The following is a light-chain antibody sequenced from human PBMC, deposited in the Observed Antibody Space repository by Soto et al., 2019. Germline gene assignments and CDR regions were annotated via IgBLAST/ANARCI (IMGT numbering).Light chain of an antibody. CDR1: QSIASSD. CDR2: GAS. J-gene: IGKJ2*01. V-gene: IGKV3-20*01. Sequence: EIVLTQSPGTLSLSPGERATHSCRASQSIASSDLTWYQHKPGQAPKLLIYGASSRATGIPDRFSGSGSGTDFTLTISRLEPEDFAVYYCQQYGSSSYTFGQGTQLEIK. CDR3: QQYGSSSYT.